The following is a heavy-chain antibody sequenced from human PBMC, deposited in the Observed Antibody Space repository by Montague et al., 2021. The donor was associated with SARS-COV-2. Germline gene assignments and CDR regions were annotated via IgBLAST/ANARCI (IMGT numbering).Heavy chain of an antibody. CDR2: IYYSGST. CDR3: ARLEAGDCSGGSCYCSWFDP. Sequence: SETLSLTCTVSGGSISSYYWSWIRQPPGKGLEWIGYIYYSGSTNYNPSLKSRVTISVDTPKNQFSLKLSSVTAADTAVYYCARLEAGDCSGGSCYCSWFDPWGQGTLVTVSS. J-gene: IGHJ5*02. V-gene: IGHV4-59*08. D-gene: IGHD2-15*01. CDR1: GGSISSYY.